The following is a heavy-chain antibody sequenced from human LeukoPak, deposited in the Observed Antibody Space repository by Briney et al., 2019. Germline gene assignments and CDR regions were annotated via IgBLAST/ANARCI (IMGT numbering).Heavy chain of an antibody. Sequence: GGSLRLSCAVSGITFSSYGMHWVRQAPGKGLEWVAVISYDGGNKYYVDSVKGRFTISRDNSENTLYLQMNSLRAEDTAVYYCVYYGSRSYSIPDYWGQGTLVTVSS. CDR2: ISYDGGNK. D-gene: IGHD3-10*01. CDR3: VYYGSRSYSIPDY. J-gene: IGHJ4*02. CDR1: GITFSSYG. V-gene: IGHV3-30*03.